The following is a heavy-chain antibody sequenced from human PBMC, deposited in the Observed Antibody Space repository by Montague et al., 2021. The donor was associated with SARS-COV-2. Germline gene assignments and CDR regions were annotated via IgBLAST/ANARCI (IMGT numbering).Heavy chain of an antibody. CDR3: ARARAACILTGYYFDY. J-gene: IGHJ4*02. V-gene: IGHV4-34*01. Sequence: SETLSLTCAVYGGSFSGYYWSWTRQPPGKGLEWIGEINHSESTNYNPSLKSRATIPVDTPKNQFSLDLSSVTAADTAIYYCARARAACILTGYYFDYWGQVTLVTVSS. CDR1: GGSFSGYY. D-gene: IGHD3-9*01. CDR2: INHSEST.